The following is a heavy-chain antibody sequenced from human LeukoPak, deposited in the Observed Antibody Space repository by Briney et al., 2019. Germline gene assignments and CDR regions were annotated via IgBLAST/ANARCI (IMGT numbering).Heavy chain of an antibody. Sequence: GRSLRLSCAASGFKFHDYGMHWVRQVPGEGLEWVSGITWNSDNVDYADSVKGRFTISRGNPKNSLYLQMNSLSTEDTAFYYCTRGARSSSLVWNFDLWGRGTLVTVSS. CDR3: TRGARSSSLVWNFDL. D-gene: IGHD6-6*01. CDR1: GFKFHDYG. CDR2: ITWNSDNV. V-gene: IGHV3-9*01. J-gene: IGHJ2*01.